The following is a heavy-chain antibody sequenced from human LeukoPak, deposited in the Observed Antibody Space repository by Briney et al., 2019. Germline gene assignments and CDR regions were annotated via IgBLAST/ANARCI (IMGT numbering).Heavy chain of an antibody. CDR3: AKYDVVVPAAIISYYYYGMDV. D-gene: IGHD2-2*01. CDR2: ISGSGGST. Sequence: PGGSLRLSCAASGFTFSDYYMSWVRQAPGKGLEWVSAISGSGGSTYYADSVKGRFTISRDNSKNTLYLQMNSLRAEDTAVYYCAKYDVVVPAAIISYYYYGMDVWGQGTTVTVSS. J-gene: IGHJ6*02. V-gene: IGHV3-23*01. CDR1: GFTFSDYY.